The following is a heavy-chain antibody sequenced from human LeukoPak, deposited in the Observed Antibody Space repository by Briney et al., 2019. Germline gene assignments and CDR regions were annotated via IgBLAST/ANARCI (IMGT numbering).Heavy chain of an antibody. CDR3: ARALPGLLPPAFQH. CDR2: ISSSGTTI. D-gene: IGHD3-22*01. Sequence: PGGSLRLSCAASGFTFRSYEMNWVRQAPGKGLEWISYISSSGTTIYYADSVKGRFTISRDNAKNSLYLQMNSLRAEDTAVYYCARALPGLLPPAFQHWGQGTLVTVS. CDR1: GFTFRSYE. J-gene: IGHJ1*01. V-gene: IGHV3-48*03.